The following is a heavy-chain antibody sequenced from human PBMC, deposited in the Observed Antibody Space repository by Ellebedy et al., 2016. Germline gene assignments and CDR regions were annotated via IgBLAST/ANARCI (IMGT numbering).Heavy chain of an antibody. CDR1: GFTFSSYS. Sequence: GGSLRLSXAASGFTFSSYSMNWVRQAPGKGLEWVSSISSSSSYIYYADSVKGRFTISRDNARNSLSLQMNSLRAEDTSVYYCARGVGGTSLNWFDPWGQGTLVTVSS. CDR3: ARGVGGTSLNWFDP. J-gene: IGHJ5*02. V-gene: IGHV3-21*01. CDR2: ISSSSSYI. D-gene: IGHD3-16*01.